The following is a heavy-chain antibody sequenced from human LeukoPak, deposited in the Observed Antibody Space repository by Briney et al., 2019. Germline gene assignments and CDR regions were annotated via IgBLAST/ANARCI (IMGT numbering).Heavy chain of an antibody. CDR1: GYIFTDYY. D-gene: IGHD4-17*01. CDR3: ARDTVTTSGYYFDY. Sequence: ASVKVSCKASGYIFTDYYFHWVRQAPGQGLEWMGWINPNSGATNYAQRFQGRVTMTRDTSISTAYMELSRLRSDDTAVYYCARDTVTTSGYYFDYWGQGTLVTVSS. V-gene: IGHV1-2*02. CDR2: INPNSGAT. J-gene: IGHJ4*02.